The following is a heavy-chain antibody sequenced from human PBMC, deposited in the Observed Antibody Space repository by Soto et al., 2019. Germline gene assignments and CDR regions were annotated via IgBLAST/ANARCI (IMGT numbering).Heavy chain of an antibody. J-gene: IGHJ4*02. CDR2: ITPSNGDT. D-gene: IGHD2-15*01. CDR1: GYTFATYG. Sequence: QVQLLQSGVEVKKPGASVKVSCKASGYTFATYGIGWVRQAPGQGLEWMGWITPSNGDTNYAQKLQGRVTMTTDTSTSTAYMEVRSLRSDDTAVYYCARLAPCNSEICYSPPLDYWGQGTLVTVSS. V-gene: IGHV1-18*01. CDR3: ARLAPCNSEICYSPPLDY.